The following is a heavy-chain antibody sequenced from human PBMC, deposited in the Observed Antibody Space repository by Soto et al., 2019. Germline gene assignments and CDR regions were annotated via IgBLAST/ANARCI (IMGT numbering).Heavy chain of an antibody. CDR2: IYYSGST. CDR1: GGSISSVGYC. V-gene: IGHV4-31*03. D-gene: IGHD1-26*01. CDR3: ARGLWEWELLGNWFDP. J-gene: IGHJ5*02. Sequence: SETLSLTCTVSGGSISSVGYCWSWISKHPGKGLEWIGYIYYSGSTYYNPPLKSRVTISVDTSKNQFSLKLSSVTAADTAVYYCARGLWEWELLGNWFDPWGQGTLVTVSS.